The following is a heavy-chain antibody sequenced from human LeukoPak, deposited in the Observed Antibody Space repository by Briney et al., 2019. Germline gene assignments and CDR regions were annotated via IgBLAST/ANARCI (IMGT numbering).Heavy chain of an antibody. J-gene: IGHJ4*02. CDR3: ARASASYTAMVN. D-gene: IGHD5-18*01. V-gene: IGHV1-46*01. Sequence: ASVKVSCKASGYTFTSYYMHWVRQAPGQGLEWMGITNPSGGSTSYAQKFQGRVTMTRDTSTSTVYMELSSLRSEDTAVYYCARASASYTAMVNWGQGTLVTVSS. CDR2: TNPSGGST. CDR1: GYTFTSYY.